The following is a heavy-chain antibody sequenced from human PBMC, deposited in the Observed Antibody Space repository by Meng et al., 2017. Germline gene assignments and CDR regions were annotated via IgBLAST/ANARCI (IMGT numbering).Heavy chain of an antibody. CDR3: ARENRWEPPAY. D-gene: IGHD1-26*01. CDR2: INPNTGNP. V-gene: IGHV7-4-1*02. J-gene: IGHJ4*02. Sequence: QVQQSGRAVSKHGASLNVSCKAFGYTVPMYGMKWVRQGPGEGLGCVGGINPNTGNPTYAQGFTGRFVFSLDTSVTTAHLHISSLKAEDTAVYYCARENRWEPPAYWGQGTLVTVSS. CDR1: GYTVPMYG.